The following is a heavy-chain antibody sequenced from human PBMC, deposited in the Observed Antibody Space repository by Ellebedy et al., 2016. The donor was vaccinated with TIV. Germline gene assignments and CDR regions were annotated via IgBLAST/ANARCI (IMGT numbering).Heavy chain of an antibody. CDR1: GGSISSGGYY. CDR3: ARGPLPTGAAAGGMDV. Sequence: SETLSLTCTVSGGSISSGGYYWSWIRQHPGKGLEWIGYIYYSGSTYYNPSLKSLVTISVDTSKNQFSLKLSSVTAADTAVYYCARGPLPTGAAAGGMDVWGQGTTVTISS. D-gene: IGHD6-13*01. CDR2: IYYSGST. V-gene: IGHV4-31*01. J-gene: IGHJ6*02.